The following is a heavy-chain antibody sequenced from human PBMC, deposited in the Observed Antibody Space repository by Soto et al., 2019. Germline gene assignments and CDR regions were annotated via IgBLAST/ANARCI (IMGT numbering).Heavy chain of an antibody. D-gene: IGHD6-19*01. CDR2: FDPEDGGT. CDR1: GYTLTELS. CDR3: ATGTLIAVATKLYYYGMDV. J-gene: IGHJ6*02. V-gene: IGHV1-24*01. Sequence: ASVKVSCTVSGYTLTELSMHWVRQAPGKGLEWMGGFDPEDGGTIYAQKFQGRVTMTEDTSTDTAYMELSSLRSEDTAVYYCATGTLIAVATKLYYYGMDVWGQGTTVTVSS.